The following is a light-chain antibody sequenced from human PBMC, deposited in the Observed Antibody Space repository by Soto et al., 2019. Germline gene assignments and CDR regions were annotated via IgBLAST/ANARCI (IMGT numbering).Light chain of an antibody. J-gene: IGLJ1*01. V-gene: IGLV2-14*01. CDR1: SSNIGGNS. CDR3: SSYTSFSTYV. CDR2: EVS. Sequence: QSVLTQPPSVSAAPGQKVTISCSGSSSNIGGNSVSWYQQLPGTAPKLMIYEVSNRPSGVSNRFSGSKSDNTASLTISGLQAEDEADYYCSSYTSFSTYVFGTGTKVTVL.